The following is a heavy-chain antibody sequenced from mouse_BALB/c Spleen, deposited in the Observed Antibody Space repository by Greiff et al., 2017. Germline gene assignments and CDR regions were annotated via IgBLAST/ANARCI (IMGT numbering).Heavy chain of an antibody. CDR3: TRAVYYGKGMDY. V-gene: IGHV5-6-4*01. CDR2: ISSGGSYT. D-gene: IGHD2-1*01. Sequence: EVKLVESGGGLVKPGGSLKLSCAASGFTFSSYTMSWVRQTPEKRLEWVATISSGGSYTYYPDSVKGRFTISRDNAKNTLYLQMSSLKSEDTAMYYCTRAVYYGKGMDYWGQGTTLTVSS. J-gene: IGHJ2*01. CDR1: GFTFSSYT.